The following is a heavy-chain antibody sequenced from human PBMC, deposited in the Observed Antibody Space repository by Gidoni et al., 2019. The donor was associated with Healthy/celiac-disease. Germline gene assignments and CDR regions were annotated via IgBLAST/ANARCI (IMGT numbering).Heavy chain of an antibody. V-gene: IGHV3-33*01. D-gene: IGHD3-22*01. CDR1: AFTFSSYV. CDR3: ARAGDYYDSSGYYNYYGMDV. CDR2: IWYEGSNK. J-gene: IGHJ6*02. Sequence: QVQLVESGGGVVQPGRSLRLSCAASAFTFSSYVLHWVRQAPGKGLEGVAVIWYEGSNKYYADSVKGRFTISRDNSKNTLYLQMNSLRAEDTAVYYCARAGDYYDSSGYYNYYGMDVWGQGTTVTVSS.